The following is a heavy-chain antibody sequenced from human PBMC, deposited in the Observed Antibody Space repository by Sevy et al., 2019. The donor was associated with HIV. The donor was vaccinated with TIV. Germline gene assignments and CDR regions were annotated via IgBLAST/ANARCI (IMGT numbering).Heavy chain of an antibody. J-gene: IGHJ3*01. CDR2: ISFDGSDK. CDR1: GFDFSTYD. V-gene: IGHV3-33*03. Sequence: GGSLRLSCAASGFDFSTYDMHWVRQAPGKGLEWVAFISFDGSDKWYGDSVKGRFTISRDNSKNTLYVQMNTLRDEDTAVYYCAKRERSYYDSSGNYDAFDVWGQGTLVTVSS. D-gene: IGHD3-22*01. CDR3: AKRERSYYDSSGNYDAFDV.